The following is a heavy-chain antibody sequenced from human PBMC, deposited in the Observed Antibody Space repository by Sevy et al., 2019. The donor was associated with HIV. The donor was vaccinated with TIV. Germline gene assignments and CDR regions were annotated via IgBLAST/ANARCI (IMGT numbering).Heavy chain of an antibody. V-gene: IGHV1-18*01. CDR2: ISGYNGYT. D-gene: IGHD3-10*01. CDR1: GYSFTNYG. CDR3: AKEGKNIISWFDT. Sequence: ASVKVSCKASGYSFTNYGIGWVRQAPGQGLEWMGWISGYNGYTNYAQNLQGRVTMTTDTSTSTAYMELRSLRSDDTAIYYCAKEGKNIISWFDTWGQGTLVTVSS. J-gene: IGHJ5*02.